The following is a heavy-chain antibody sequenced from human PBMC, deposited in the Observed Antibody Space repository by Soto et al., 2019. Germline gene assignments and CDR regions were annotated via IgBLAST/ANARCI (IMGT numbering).Heavy chain of an antibody. CDR1: GGTFNTFA. Sequence: QVQLVQSGAEVKKPGSSVKVSCMASGGTFNTFAISWVRQAPGQGLECMGGIIPMFGTAHYAQKFQGRVTITADESTRTVYMELSSLRSEDTAVYYCARFSPPRGYYVYWGQGTLVTVSS. CDR3: ARFSPPRGYYVY. J-gene: IGHJ4*02. CDR2: IIPMFGTA. V-gene: IGHV1-69*01. D-gene: IGHD3-22*01.